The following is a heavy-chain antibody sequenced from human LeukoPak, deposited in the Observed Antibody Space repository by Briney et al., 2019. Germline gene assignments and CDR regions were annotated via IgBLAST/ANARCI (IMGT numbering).Heavy chain of an antibody. CDR3: ARDPSSYYYGMDV. J-gene: IGHJ6*02. CDR2: IHYSGST. V-gene: IGHV4-59*01. CDR1: GGSISSYY. Sequence: PSETLSLTCTVSGGSISSYYWSWIRQPPGKDLEWIGYIHYSGSTNYNPSLKSRVTISVDTSKNQFSLKLSSVTAADTAVYFCARDPSSYYYGMDVWGQGTTVTVSS. D-gene: IGHD6-6*01.